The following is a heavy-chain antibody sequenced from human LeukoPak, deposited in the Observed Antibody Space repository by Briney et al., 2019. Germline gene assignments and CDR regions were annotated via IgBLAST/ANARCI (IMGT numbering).Heavy chain of an antibody. CDR2: IYYSGST. D-gene: IGHD6-13*01. CDR1: GGSISSSSYY. V-gene: IGHV4-39*01. J-gene: IGHJ4*02. Sequence: SETLSLTCTVSGGSISSSSYYWGWIRQPPGKGLEWIGSIYYSGSTYYNPSLKSRVTISVDTSKNQFSLKLSSDTAGDTAVYYCARQSYSSSWYYFDYWGQGTLVTVSS. CDR3: ARQSYSSSWYYFDY.